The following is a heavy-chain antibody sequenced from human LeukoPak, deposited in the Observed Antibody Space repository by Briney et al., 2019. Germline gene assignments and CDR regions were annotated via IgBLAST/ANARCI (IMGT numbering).Heavy chain of an antibody. CDR2: ISYDGSNK. J-gene: IGHJ4*02. D-gene: IGHD6-13*01. Sequence: PGRSLRLSCAASGFIFSSYAMHWVRQAPGKGLEWVAVISYDGSNKYYADSVKGRFTISRDNSKNTLYLQMNSLRAEDTAVYYCARDPSEQQLVFDYWGQGTLVTVSS. CDR1: GFIFSSYA. CDR3: ARDPSEQQLVFDY. V-gene: IGHV3-30-3*01.